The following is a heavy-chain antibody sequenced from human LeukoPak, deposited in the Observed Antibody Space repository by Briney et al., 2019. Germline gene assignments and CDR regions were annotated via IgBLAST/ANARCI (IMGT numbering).Heavy chain of an antibody. CDR1: GGTFSSYV. CDR2: IIPIFGTA. CDR3: AKILTGTGPTMDV. J-gene: IGHJ6*02. V-gene: IGHV1-69*13. D-gene: IGHD1-20*01. Sequence: ASVKVSCKASGGTFSSYVISWVRQAPGQGLEWMGGIIPIFGTANYAQKFQGRVTISADESTSTAYMELSSLRSADTAVYYCAKILTGTGPTMDVWGQGTTVTVSS.